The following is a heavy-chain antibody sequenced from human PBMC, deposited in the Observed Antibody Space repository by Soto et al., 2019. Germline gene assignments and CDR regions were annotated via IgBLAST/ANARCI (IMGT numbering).Heavy chain of an antibody. CDR1: GGSISSGDYY. D-gene: IGHD2-2*01. Sequence: SETLSLTCTVSGGSISSGDYYWSWIRQPPGKGLEWIGYIYYSGSTYYNPSLKSRVTISVDTSKNQFSLKLSSVTAADTAVYYCARDWSCSSTSCFSYYGMDVWGQGTTVTVSS. J-gene: IGHJ6*02. CDR2: IYYSGST. CDR3: ARDWSCSSTSCFSYYGMDV. V-gene: IGHV4-30-4*01.